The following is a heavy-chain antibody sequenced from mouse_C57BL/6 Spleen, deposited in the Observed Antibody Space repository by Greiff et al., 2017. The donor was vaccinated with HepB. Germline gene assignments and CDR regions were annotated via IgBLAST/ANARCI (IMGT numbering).Heavy chain of an antibody. CDR1: GYAFSSSW. V-gene: IGHV1-82*01. Sequence: VQLQQSGPELVKPGASVKISCKASGYAFSSSWMNWVKQRPGKGLEWIGRIYPGDGDTNYNGKFKGKATLTADTSYSTAYMQLSSLTSEDSAFYFCARYGDWYFDVWGTGTTVTVSS. D-gene: IGHD1-1*02. J-gene: IGHJ1*03. CDR2: IYPGDGDT. CDR3: ARYGDWYFDV.